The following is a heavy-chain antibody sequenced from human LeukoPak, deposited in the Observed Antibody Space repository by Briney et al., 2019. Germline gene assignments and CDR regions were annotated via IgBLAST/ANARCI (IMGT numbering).Heavy chain of an antibody. J-gene: IGHJ4*02. D-gene: IGHD3-22*01. CDR1: GFTFSDYY. Sequence: KPGGSLRLSCAASGFTFSDYYMSWIRQAPGKGLEWVSYISSSGSTIYYADSVKGRFTISRDNAKNSLYLQMNSLRAEDTAVYYCASARPEDYYDSSGYESGFDYWGQGTLVTVSS. CDR3: ASARPEDYYDSSGYESGFDY. CDR2: ISSSGSTI. V-gene: IGHV3-11*04.